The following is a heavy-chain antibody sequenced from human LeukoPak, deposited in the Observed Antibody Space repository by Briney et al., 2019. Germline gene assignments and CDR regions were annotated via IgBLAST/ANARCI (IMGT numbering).Heavy chain of an antibody. CDR1: GYSISSGYY. Sequence: PSETLSLTCTVSGYSISSGYYWGWIRQPPGKGLEWIGSIYHSGSTYYNPSLKSRVTISVDTSKNQFSLKLSSVTAADTAVYYCASLLARYSGYDSHYWGQGTLVTVSS. D-gene: IGHD5-12*01. CDR2: IYHSGST. CDR3: ASLLARYSGYDSHY. V-gene: IGHV4-38-2*02. J-gene: IGHJ4*02.